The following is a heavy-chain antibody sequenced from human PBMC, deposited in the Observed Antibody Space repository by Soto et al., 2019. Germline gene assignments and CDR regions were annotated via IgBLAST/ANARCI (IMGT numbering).Heavy chain of an antibody. CDR2: IYYSGST. V-gene: IGHV4-31*03. Sequence: PSETRSLTCTVSGGSISRGGYYWSWIRQHPGKGLEWIGYIYYSGSTYYNPSLKSRVTISVDTSKNQFSLKLGSVTAADTAVYYCARDGLGVGYCSSTSRYGVRGYMDVWGKGTTVTVSS. CDR1: GGSISRGGYY. CDR3: ARDGLGVGYCSSTSRYGVRGYMDV. D-gene: IGHD2-2*03. J-gene: IGHJ6*03.